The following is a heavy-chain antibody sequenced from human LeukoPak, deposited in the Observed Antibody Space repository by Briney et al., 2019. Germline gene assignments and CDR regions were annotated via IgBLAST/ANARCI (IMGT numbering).Heavy chain of an antibody. V-gene: IGHV3-48*03. Sequence: GGSLRLSCAVSGFTFSSYEMNWVRQAPGKGLEWVSYISDSGYTIYYADSVKGRFTVSRDNAKNSLYLQMNSLRAEDTAIYYCARTPSLTNSYWGQGTLVTVSS. CDR2: ISDSGYTI. CDR3: ARTPSLTNSY. J-gene: IGHJ4*02. CDR1: GFTFSSYE. D-gene: IGHD2-8*01.